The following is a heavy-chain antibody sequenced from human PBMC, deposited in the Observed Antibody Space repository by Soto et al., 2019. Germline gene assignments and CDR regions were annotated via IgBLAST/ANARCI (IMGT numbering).Heavy chain of an antibody. CDR3: ARVGGAKSSGWYRHTVANYYYYYMDV. CDR1: GGSISSYY. V-gene: IGHV4-59*01. CDR2: IYYSGST. Sequence: SETLSLTCTVSGGSISSYYWSWIRQPPGKGLEWIGYIYYSGSTNYNPSLKSRVTISVDTSKNQFSLKLSSVTAADTAVYYCARVGGAKSSGWYRHTVANYYYYYMDVWGKGTTVTVSS. D-gene: IGHD6-19*01. J-gene: IGHJ6*03.